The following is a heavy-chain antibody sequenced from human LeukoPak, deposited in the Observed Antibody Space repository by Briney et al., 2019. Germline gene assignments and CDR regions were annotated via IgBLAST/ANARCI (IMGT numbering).Heavy chain of an antibody. CDR3: ARGRPYYDFWSGYYHGGFDY. Sequence: SQTLSLTCAVYGGSFSGYYWSWIRQPPGKGLEWIGEINHSGSTNYNPSLKSRVTISVDTSKNQFSLKLSSVTAADTAVYYCARGRPYYDFWSGYYHGGFDYWGQGTLVTVSS. J-gene: IGHJ4*02. D-gene: IGHD3-3*01. V-gene: IGHV4-34*01. CDR1: GGSFSGYY. CDR2: INHSGST.